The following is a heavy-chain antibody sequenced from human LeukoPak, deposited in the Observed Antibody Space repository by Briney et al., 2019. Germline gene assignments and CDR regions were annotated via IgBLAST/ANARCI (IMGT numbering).Heavy chain of an antibody. CDR1: GYSISSGYY. J-gene: IGHJ4*02. CDR3: ARDLDGSGRYDY. V-gene: IGHV4-38-2*02. D-gene: IGHD3-10*01. Sequence: SETLSLTCTVSGYSISSGYYWGWIRQPPGKGLEWIGSIYHSGSTYYNPSLKSRVTISVDTSKNQFSLKLSSVTAADTAVYYCARDLDGSGRYDYWGQGTLVTVSS. CDR2: IYHSGST.